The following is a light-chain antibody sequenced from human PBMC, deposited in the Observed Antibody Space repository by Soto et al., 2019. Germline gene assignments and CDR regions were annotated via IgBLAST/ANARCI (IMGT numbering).Light chain of an antibody. CDR3: ISYTLSSTWV. J-gene: IGLJ3*02. V-gene: IGLV2-14*01. CDR2: EVT. CDR1: SNDIGLYNY. Sequence: QSVLTQPASVSGSPGQSITISCTGTSNDIGLYNYVSWYQQHPGKAPKLVIYEVTYRPSGVSDRFSGSKSDNTASLTISGLQAEDEADYYCISYTLSSTWVFGGGIKLTVL.